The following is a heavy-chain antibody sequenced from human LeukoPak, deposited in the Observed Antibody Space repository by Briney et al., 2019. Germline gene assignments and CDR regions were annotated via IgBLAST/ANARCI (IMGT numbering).Heavy chain of an antibody. CDR3: ARKELWFGGYDY. V-gene: IGHV3-74*01. J-gene: IGHJ4*02. CDR2: ISGDGSST. Sequence: GGSLRLSCSASGFTFSIYWMHWVRQAPGKGLVWVSRISGDGSSTTYADSVKGRFTISRDNAKNTLYLQMNSLRAEDTAVYYCARKELWFGGYDYWGQGTLVTVSS. D-gene: IGHD3-10*01. CDR1: GFTFSIYW.